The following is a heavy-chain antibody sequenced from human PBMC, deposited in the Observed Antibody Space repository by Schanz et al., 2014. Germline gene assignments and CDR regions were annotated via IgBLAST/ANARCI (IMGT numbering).Heavy chain of an antibody. Sequence: VQLVESGGGLVQPGGSLRLSCAASGFIVSDNYMHWVRQAPGKGLEWVSALTGSGTTTYYADSVKGRFTISRDNGKKSLYLQMNGLRAEDTAVYYCARSGSSNWYFFDYWGQGTLVTVSS. CDR2: LTGSGTTT. V-gene: IGHV3-11*04. CDR1: GFIVSDNY. CDR3: ARSGSSNWYFFDY. D-gene: IGHD6-13*01. J-gene: IGHJ4*02.